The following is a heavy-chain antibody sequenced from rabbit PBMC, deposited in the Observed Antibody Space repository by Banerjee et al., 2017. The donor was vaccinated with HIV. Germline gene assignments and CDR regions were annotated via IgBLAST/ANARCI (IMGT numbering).Heavy chain of an antibody. Sequence: QSLEESGGDLVQPEGSLTLTCTASGFSFSNKYVMCWVRQAPGKGLEWIGCINSSSRNVVYASWATGRFTISKTSSTTVTLQMTNLTAADTATYFCARELAGVIGWNCGLWGPGTLVTVS. CDR2: INSSSRNV. V-gene: IGHV1S40*01. J-gene: IGHJ4*01. CDR3: ARELAGVIGWNCGL. CDR1: GFSFSNKYV. D-gene: IGHD4-1*01.